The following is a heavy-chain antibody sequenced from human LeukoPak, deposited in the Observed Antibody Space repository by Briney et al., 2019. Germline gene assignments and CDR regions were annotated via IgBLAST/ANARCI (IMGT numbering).Heavy chain of an antibody. Sequence: GESLKISCKGSEXSFTNYWIGWVRQMPGKGLEWMGIICPGDSDTRYSPSFQGQVTISADKSISTAYLQWSSLKASDTAMYFCATYAGRYSKYFQHWGQGTLVTVSS. CDR3: ATYAGRYSKYFQH. V-gene: IGHV5-51*01. CDR2: ICPGDSDT. J-gene: IGHJ1*01. CDR1: EXSFTNYW. D-gene: IGHD3-10*01.